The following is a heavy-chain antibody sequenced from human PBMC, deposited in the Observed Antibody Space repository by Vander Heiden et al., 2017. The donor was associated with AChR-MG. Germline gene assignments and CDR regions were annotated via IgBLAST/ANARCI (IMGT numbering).Heavy chain of an antibody. J-gene: IGHJ2*01. V-gene: IGHV1-3*01. Sequence: QVQLVQSGAEVQKPGASVKVSCKASGYTFTSYAMHWVRQAPGQRLEWMGWINAGNGNTKYSQKFQGRVTITRDTSASTAYMELSSLRSEDTAVYYCARGSTSYCSGGSCWYFDLWGRGTLVTVSS. D-gene: IGHD2-15*01. CDR2: INAGNGNT. CDR3: ARGSTSYCSGGSCWYFDL. CDR1: GYTFTSYA.